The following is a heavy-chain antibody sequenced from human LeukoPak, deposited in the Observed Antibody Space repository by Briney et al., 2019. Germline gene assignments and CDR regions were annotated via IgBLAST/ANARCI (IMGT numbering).Heavy chain of an antibody. CDR1: GGSFSGYY. CDR2: INHSGST. Sequence: SETLSLTCAVYGGSFSGYYWSWIRQPPGKGLEWIGEINHSGSTNYNPSLKSRVTISVDTSKNQFSLKLSSVTAADTAVYYCASLHQYYYDSSGYYSTPGGDAFDIWGQGTMATVSS. D-gene: IGHD3-22*01. V-gene: IGHV4-34*01. J-gene: IGHJ3*02. CDR3: ASLHQYYYDSSGYYSTPGGDAFDI.